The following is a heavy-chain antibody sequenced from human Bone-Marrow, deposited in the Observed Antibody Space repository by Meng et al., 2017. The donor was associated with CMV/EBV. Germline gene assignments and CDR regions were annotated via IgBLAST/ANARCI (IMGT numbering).Heavy chain of an antibody. CDR1: GGSISSSSYY. D-gene: IGHD2/OR15-2a*01. CDR3: ARVEGRTTFWDGGKWFDP. V-gene: IGHV4-39*01. Sequence: SETLSLTCTVSGGSISSSSYYWGWIRQPPGKGLEWIGGIYYSGATYYSPSLKSRVTTSVDTSKNQFSLKLTSVTAADTAVYYCARVEGRTTFWDGGKWFDPWGQGTLVTVSS. J-gene: IGHJ5*02. CDR2: IYYSGAT.